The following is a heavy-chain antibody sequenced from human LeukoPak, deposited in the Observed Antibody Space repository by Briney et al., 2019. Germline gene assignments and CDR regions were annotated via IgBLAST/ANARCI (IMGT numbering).Heavy chain of an antibody. J-gene: IGHJ4*02. D-gene: IGHD2-15*01. Sequence: GGSLRLSCAASGFTFSTYGMHWARQAPGKGLEWVAFIRFDGTNKYYADSVKGRFAISRDSSKNTLYLQMNSLRAEDTAVYYCAKGYCSGSCYNGLDYWGQGTLVTVSS. CDR1: GFTFSTYG. V-gene: IGHV3-30*02. CDR3: AKGYCSGSCYNGLDY. CDR2: IRFDGTNK.